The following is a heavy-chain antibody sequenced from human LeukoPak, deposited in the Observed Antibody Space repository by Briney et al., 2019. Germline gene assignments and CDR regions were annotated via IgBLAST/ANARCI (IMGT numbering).Heavy chain of an antibody. D-gene: IGHD2-15*01. CDR2: IWYDGSNK. J-gene: IGHJ4*02. CDR3: ARDPPRQGQKYCSGGSCYSNDY. V-gene: IGHV3-33*01. CDR1: GFTFSSYG. Sequence: GGSLRLSCAASGFTFSSYGMHWVRQAPGKGLEWVAVIWYDGSNKYYADSVKGRFTISRDNSKNTLYLQMNSLRAEDTAVYYCARDPPRQGQKYCSGGSCYSNDYWGQGTLVTVSS.